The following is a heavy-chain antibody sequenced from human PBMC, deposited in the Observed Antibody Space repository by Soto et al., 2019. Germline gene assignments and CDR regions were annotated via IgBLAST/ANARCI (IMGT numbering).Heavy chain of an antibody. J-gene: IGHJ4*02. CDR2: ISRDGASK. CDR3: SGEVASGY. V-gene: IGHV3-30*03. D-gene: IGHD2-15*01. Sequence: QVQLVESGGGVVQPGRSLRLSCAVSGFSVTTNGMHWVRQAPGKGVEWVAVISRDGASKFYADSVKGRFTISKDNSGNTLFLEMNGLRGDDMAVYYCSGEVASGYWGEGALVTVS. CDR1: GFSVTTNG.